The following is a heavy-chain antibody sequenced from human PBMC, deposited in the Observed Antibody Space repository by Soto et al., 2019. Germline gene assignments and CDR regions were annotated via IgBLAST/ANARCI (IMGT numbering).Heavy chain of an antibody. Sequence: ASVKVSCKASGYMFDNYYIHWVRQTPGQGLQWIGVINPSRGLTTYAQKFQGRVSMTRDTSTTTVFMELSSLTSEDTAIYYCARDGVPIAGRSRFFDNWGPGTLVTVSS. V-gene: IGHV1-46*02. CDR3: ARDGVPIAGRSRFFDN. D-gene: IGHD6-19*01. CDR1: GYMFDNYY. CDR2: INPSRGLT. J-gene: IGHJ4*02.